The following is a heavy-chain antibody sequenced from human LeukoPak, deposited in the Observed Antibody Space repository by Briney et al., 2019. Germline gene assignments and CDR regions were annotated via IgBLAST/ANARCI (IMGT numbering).Heavy chain of an antibody. D-gene: IGHD3-9*01. CDR3: ATTYYDILTGYYSFDY. CDR2: IYYSGST. J-gene: IGHJ4*02. Sequence: PSETLSLTCTVSGGSISSSSYYWGWIRQPPGKGLEWIGSIYYSGSTYYNPSLKSRVTISVDTSKNQFSLKLSSVTAADTAVYYCATTYYDILTGYYSFDYWGQGALVTVFS. V-gene: IGHV4-39*07. CDR1: GGSISSSSYY.